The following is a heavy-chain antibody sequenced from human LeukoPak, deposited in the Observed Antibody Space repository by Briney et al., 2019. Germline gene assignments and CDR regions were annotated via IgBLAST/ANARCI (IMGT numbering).Heavy chain of an antibody. D-gene: IGHD3-10*01. CDR3: ARVPLYYYGFGEGDFDY. CDR1: GYTFTGYY. Sequence: ASVKVSCKASGYTFTGYYMHWVRQAPGQGLEWMGWINPNSGGTNYAQKFQGRVTMTRDTSISTAYMELSRLRSDDTAVYYCARVPLYYYGFGEGDFDYWGQGTLVTVSS. V-gene: IGHV1-2*02. CDR2: INPNSGGT. J-gene: IGHJ4*02.